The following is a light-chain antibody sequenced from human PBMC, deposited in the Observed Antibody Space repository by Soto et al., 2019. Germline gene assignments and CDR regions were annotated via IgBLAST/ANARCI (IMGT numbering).Light chain of an antibody. J-gene: IGKJ4*01. CDR3: QHYGSLVLP. CDR2: GAS. V-gene: IGKV3-20*01. CDR1: QSVSSTY. Sequence: EIVLTQSPGTLSLSPGERATLSCRASQSVSSTYSAWYQQKPGQAPRLLIYGASSRATGIPDRFSGSGSGTDFTLTISRLEPEDFAVYYCQHYGSLVLPFGGGTKVEIK.